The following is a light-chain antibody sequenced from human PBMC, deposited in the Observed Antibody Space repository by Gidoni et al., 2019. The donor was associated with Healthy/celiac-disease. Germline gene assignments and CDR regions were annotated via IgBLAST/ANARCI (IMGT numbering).Light chain of an antibody. Sequence: DIQMTQSPSSLSASVGDRVTITCRASQSISSYLNWYQKKPGKAPQLLIYAASSLQSGVPSRFSGSGSVTDFTLTISSLQPEDFATYYCQQSYSTPDTFGQGTKLEIK. CDR2: AAS. J-gene: IGKJ2*01. V-gene: IGKV1-39*01. CDR3: QQSYSTPDT. CDR1: QSISSY.